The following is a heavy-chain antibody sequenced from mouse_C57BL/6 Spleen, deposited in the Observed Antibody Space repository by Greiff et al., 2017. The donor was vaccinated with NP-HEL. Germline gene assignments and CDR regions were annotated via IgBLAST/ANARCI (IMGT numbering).Heavy chain of an antibody. D-gene: IGHD1-1*01. CDR2: IYPGDGDT. CDR3: ANYYGSSYETWCAY. Sequence: QVQLQQSGPELVKPGASVKISCKASGYAFSSSWMNWVKQRPGKGLEWIGRIYPGDGDTNYNGKFKGKATLTADKSSSTAYMQLSSLTSEDSAVYVCANYYGSSYETWCAYWGQGTLVTVSA. CDR1: GYAFSSSW. V-gene: IGHV1-82*01. J-gene: IGHJ3*01.